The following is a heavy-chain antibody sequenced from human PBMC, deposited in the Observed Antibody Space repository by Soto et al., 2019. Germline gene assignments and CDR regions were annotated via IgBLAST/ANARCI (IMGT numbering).Heavy chain of an antibody. CDR2: IYYSGST. Sequence: SETLSLTCTVSGGSISSYYWSWIRQPPGKGLEWIGYIYYSGSTNYNPSLKSRVTISVDTSKNQFSLKLSSVTAADTAVYYCARLWGHYFDYWGQGTLVTVSS. D-gene: IGHD7-27*01. CDR1: GGSISSYY. CDR3: ARLWGHYFDY. J-gene: IGHJ4*02. V-gene: IGHV4-59*08.